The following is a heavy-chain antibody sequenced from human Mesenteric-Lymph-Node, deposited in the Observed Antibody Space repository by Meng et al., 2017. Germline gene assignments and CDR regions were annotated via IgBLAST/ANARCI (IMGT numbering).Heavy chain of an antibody. CDR2: ISSSSSYI. CDR1: GFTFSSYS. Sequence: GESLKISCAASGFTFSSYSMNWVRQAPGKGLEWVSSISSSSSYIYYADSVKGRFITSRDNSKNTLYLQINSLRAEDTAVYYCASRIWDGGAYYFGYWGQGTLVTVSS. CDR3: ASRIWDGGAYYFGY. D-gene: IGHD2-21*01. J-gene: IGHJ4*02. V-gene: IGHV3-21*04.